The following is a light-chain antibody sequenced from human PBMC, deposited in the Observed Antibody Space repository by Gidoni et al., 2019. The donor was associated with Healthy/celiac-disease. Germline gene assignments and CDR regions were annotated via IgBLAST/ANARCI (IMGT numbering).Light chain of an antibody. J-gene: IGKJ2*01. Sequence: ELVLTQSPGTLSLSPGERATLSCRASQSVSSSYLAWYQQKPGQAPRLLIYGASSRATGIPDRFSGSGSGTDFTLTISRLEPEDLAVYYCQQYGSSPPKYTFGQGTKLEIK. CDR2: GAS. V-gene: IGKV3-20*01. CDR1: QSVSSSY. CDR3: QQYGSSPPKYT.